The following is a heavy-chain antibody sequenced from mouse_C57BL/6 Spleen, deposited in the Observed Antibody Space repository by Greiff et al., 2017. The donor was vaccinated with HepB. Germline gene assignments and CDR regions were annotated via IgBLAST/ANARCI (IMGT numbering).Heavy chain of an antibody. CDR2: IYPGDGDT. J-gene: IGHJ2*01. V-gene: IGHV1-82*01. CDR1: GYAFSSSW. CDR3: ARRGQYGSSSFDY. Sequence: QVQLQQSGPELVKPGASVKISCKASGYAFSSSWMNWVKQRPGKGLEWIGRIYPGDGDTNYNGKFKGKATLTADKSSSTAYMQLSSLTSEDSAVYFCARRGQYGSSSFDYWGQGTTLTVSS. D-gene: IGHD1-1*01.